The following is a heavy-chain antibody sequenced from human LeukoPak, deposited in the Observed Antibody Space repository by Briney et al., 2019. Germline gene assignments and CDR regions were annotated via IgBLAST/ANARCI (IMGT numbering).Heavy chain of an antibody. D-gene: IGHD2-2*01. Sequence: GSLRLSCAASGFTLSSYAMSWVRQAPGKGLEWVSAISGSGGSTYYADSVKGRFTISRDNSKNTLYLQMNSLRAEDTAVYYCAKDEGYCSSTSCLDFDYWGQGTLVTVSS. J-gene: IGHJ4*02. V-gene: IGHV3-23*01. CDR3: AKDEGYCSSTSCLDFDY. CDR1: GFTLSSYA. CDR2: ISGSGGST.